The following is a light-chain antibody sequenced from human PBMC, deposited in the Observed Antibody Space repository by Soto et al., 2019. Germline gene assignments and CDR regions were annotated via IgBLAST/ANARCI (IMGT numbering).Light chain of an antibody. V-gene: IGLV1-44*01. CDR3: AAWDDSLNGWV. CDR1: SSNIGSNP. J-gene: IGLJ3*02. CDR2: SNN. Sequence: QSVLTQPPSASGTPGQRVTISCSGSSSNIGSNPVNWYRQVPGTAPKLLIYSNNQRPSGVPDRFSGSKSGTSASLAISGLQSEDEADYYCAAWDDSLNGWVFGGGTKLTVL.